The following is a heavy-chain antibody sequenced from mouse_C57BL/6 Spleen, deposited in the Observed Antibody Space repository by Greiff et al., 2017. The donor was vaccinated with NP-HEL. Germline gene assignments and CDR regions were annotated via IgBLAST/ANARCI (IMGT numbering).Heavy chain of an antibody. J-gene: IGHJ1*03. V-gene: IGHV1-19*01. Sequence: VQLQQSGPVLVKPGASVKMSCKASGYTFTDYYMNWVKQSHGKSLEWIGVINPYNGGTSYNQKFKGKATLTVDKSSSTAYMELNSLTSEDSAVYYCASSHRNWYFDVWGTGTTVTVSS. CDR2: INPYNGGT. CDR1: GYTFTDYY. CDR3: ASSHRNWYFDV.